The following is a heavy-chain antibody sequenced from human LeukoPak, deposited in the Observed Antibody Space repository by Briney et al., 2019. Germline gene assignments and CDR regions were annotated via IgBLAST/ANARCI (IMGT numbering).Heavy chain of an antibody. D-gene: IGHD5-18*01. CDR2: VSYDGSNK. V-gene: IGHV3-30*18. J-gene: IGHJ4*02. Sequence: ETGGSLRLSCAVSGFTFSCYGMLWPRQAPGRGLEWVAVVSYDGSNKYYADSVKGRFTISRDNSKNTLYLQMTRRRAEDTPVYYCPKDRWYAAMGLYDFGGRGTLVTVSS. CDR1: GFTFSCYG. CDR3: PKDRWYAAMGLYDF.